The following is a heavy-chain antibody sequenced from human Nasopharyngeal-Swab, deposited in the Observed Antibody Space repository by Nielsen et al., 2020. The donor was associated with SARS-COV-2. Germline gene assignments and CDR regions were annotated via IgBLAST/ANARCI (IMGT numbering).Heavy chain of an antibody. CDR3: ARVIAAAASEGLDY. V-gene: IGHV1-18*01. CDR2: ISAYNGNT. Sequence: ASVKVSCKASGYTFTSYGISWVRQAPGQGLEWMGWISAYNGNTNYAQKLQGRVTMTTDTSTSTAYMELRSLRSDDTAVYYCARVIAAAASEGLDYWGQGTLVTVSS. J-gene: IGHJ4*02. D-gene: IGHD6-13*01. CDR1: GYTFTSYG.